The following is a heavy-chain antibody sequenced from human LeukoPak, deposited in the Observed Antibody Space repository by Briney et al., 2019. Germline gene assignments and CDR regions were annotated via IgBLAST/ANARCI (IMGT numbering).Heavy chain of an antibody. V-gene: IGHV1-69*05. J-gene: IGHJ3*02. D-gene: IGHD3-22*01. CDR2: IIPIFGTA. CDR1: GGTFSSYA. Sequence: GASVKVSCKATGGTFSSYAISWVRQAPGQGLEWMGGIIPIFGTANYAQKFQGRVTITTDESTSTAYMELSSLRSEDTAVYYCARARLSYYDSSEVAFDIWGQGTMVTVSS. CDR3: ARARLSYYDSSEVAFDI.